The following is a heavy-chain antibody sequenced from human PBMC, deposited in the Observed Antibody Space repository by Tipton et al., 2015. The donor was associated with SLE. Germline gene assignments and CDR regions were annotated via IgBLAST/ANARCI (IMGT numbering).Heavy chain of an antibody. V-gene: IGHV4-39*07. CDR3: ARDAPMGI. CDR1: GGSISSSSYY. J-gene: IGHJ4*02. Sequence: TLSLTCTVSGGSISSSSYYWGWIRQPPGKGLEWIGSIYYSGSTYYNPSLKSRVTISVDTSKNQFSLKLSSVTAADTAIYYCARDAPMGIWGQGTLVTVSS. D-gene: IGHD3-10*01. CDR2: IYYSGST.